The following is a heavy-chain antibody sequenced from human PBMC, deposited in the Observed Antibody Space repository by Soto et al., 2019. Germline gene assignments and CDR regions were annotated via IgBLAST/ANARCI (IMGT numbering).Heavy chain of an antibody. V-gene: IGHV3-74*01. CDR1: GFTFSSYW. CDR2: INSDRSST. CDR3: ASGAGWYDY. Sequence: GGSLRLSCAASGFTFSSYWMYWVRQAPGKGLVWVSRINSDRSSTAYADSVKGRFTISRDNAKNTLFLQMNSPRDEDTAVYYCASGAGWYDYWGQGTLVTVSS. J-gene: IGHJ4*02. D-gene: IGHD6-19*01.